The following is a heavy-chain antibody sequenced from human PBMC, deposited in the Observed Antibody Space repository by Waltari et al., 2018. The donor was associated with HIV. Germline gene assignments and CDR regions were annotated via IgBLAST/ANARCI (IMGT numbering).Heavy chain of an antibody. CDR2: IIPVFGTT. CDR1: GAAFNNFA. Sequence: HVHLVHTGAAVKKPGSSVKVSCTASGAAFNNFAITWVRQAPGQGLEWMGGIIPVFGTTNYAQKFQGRLTMIADESTSTGYMELSSLRSEDTAVYYCARMATVVDWYFDLWGRGTLVTVSS. D-gene: IGHD2-15*01. CDR3: ARMATVVDWYFDL. J-gene: IGHJ2*01. V-gene: IGHV1-69*01.